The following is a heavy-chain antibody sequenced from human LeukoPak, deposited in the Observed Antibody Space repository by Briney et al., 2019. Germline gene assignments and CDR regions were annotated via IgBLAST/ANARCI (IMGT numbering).Heavy chain of an antibody. Sequence: ASVKVSCKASGHTFTSYDINWVRQATGQGLEWMGWMNPNSGNTGYAQKFQGRVTMTRNTSISTAYMELSSLRSEDTAVYYCARGTYYYDSSGCIIRFDHAFDIWGQGTMVTVSS. J-gene: IGHJ3*02. CDR2: MNPNSGNT. CDR1: GHTFTSYD. D-gene: IGHD3-22*01. V-gene: IGHV1-8*01. CDR3: ARGTYYYDSSGCIIRFDHAFDI.